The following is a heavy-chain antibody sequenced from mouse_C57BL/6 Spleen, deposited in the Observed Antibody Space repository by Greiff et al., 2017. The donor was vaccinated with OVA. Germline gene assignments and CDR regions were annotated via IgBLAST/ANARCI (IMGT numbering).Heavy chain of an antibody. CDR1: GFTFSDYY. J-gene: IGHJ2*01. CDR2: ISNGGGST. Sequence: DVQLQESGGGLVQPGGSLKLSCAASGFTFSDYYMYWVRQTPEKRLEWVAYISNGGGSTYYPDTVKGRFTISRDNAKNTLYLQMSRLKSEDTAMYYCARGYGYDAHFDYWGQGTTLTVSS. CDR3: ARGYGYDAHFDY. D-gene: IGHD2-2*01. V-gene: IGHV5-12*01.